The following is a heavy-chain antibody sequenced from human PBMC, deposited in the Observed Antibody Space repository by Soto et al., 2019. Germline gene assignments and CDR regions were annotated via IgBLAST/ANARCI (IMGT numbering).Heavy chain of an antibody. CDR3: ARPTGGHDAGGNYMDV. V-gene: IGHV1-69*02. CDR2: IIPIAGLT. Sequence: QVQLLQSGSEVKKPGSSVKVSCRASGGSLSSYPVTWVRQAPGQGLEWMGRIIPIAGLTNYAQKFQGRVTILADKSTSKAYMEFSRLRSDDTAVYYCARPTGGHDAGGNYMDVWGKGTKLIVSS. D-gene: IGHD2-8*02. CDR1: GGSLSSYP. J-gene: IGHJ6*03.